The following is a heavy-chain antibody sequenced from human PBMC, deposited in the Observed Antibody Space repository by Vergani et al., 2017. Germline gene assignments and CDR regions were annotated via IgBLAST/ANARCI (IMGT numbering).Heavy chain of an antibody. CDR1: GGSISSYY. V-gene: IGHV4-59*10. CDR3: ARDGELEPPLDWFDP. J-gene: IGHJ5*02. D-gene: IGHD1-1*01. CDR2: IYTSGST. Sequence: QVQLQQWGAGLLKPSETLSLTCAVYGGSISSYYWSWIRQPAGKGLEWIGRIYTSGSTNYNPSLKSRVTMSVDTSKNQFSLKLSSVTAADTAVYYCARDGELEPPLDWFDPWGQGTLVTVSS.